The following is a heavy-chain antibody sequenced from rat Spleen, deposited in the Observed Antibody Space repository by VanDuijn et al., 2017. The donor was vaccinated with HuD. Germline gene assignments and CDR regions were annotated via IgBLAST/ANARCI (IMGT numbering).Heavy chain of an antibody. V-gene: IGHV5-31*01. D-gene: IGHD1-4*01. CDR2: VTNSGGSI. Sequence: EVQLVESGGGLVQPGRSLKLSCVASGFTFNNYWMSWIRQAPGKGLEWVASVTNSGGSIGYPDSVKGRFTVSRDNAQNTLYLQMNSLRSEDTATYFCTRENYHFDYWGQGVMVTVSA. CDR1: GFTFNNYW. J-gene: IGHJ2*01. CDR3: TRENYHFDY.